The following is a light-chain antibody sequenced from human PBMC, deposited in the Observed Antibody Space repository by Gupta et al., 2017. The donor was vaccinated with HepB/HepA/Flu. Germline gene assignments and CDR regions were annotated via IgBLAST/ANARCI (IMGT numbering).Light chain of an antibody. Sequence: IVLTQSPATLSLSPGERATLSCRASESVSTYLAWYQQKPGQVPRLLIYDAATRATGIPARFSGSGSGTDFTLTISSLEPEDFAVYYCQQRSIWPPWTFGQGTRVELK. CDR3: QQRSIWPPWT. CDR2: DAA. J-gene: IGKJ1*01. CDR1: ESVSTY. V-gene: IGKV3-11*01.